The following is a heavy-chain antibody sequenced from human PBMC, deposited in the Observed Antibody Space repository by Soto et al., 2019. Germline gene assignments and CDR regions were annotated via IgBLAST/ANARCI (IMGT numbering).Heavy chain of an antibody. Sequence: QVQLQESGPGLVKSSETLSLTCTVSGDSIRSYYWTWIRQPPGRGLEWIGHVYYGGSTNYNPSPRSRFTISLDTSKNQFSLRLTSMTAADTAVYYCAEEGALATFGVVGGQGTRVTVSS. CDR3: AEEGALATFGVV. D-gene: IGHD3-3*01. V-gene: IGHV4-59*01. J-gene: IGHJ4*02. CDR1: GDSIRSYY. CDR2: VYYGGST.